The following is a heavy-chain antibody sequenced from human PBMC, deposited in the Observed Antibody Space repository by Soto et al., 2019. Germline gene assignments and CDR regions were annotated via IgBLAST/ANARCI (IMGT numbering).Heavy chain of an antibody. J-gene: IGHJ5*02. V-gene: IGHV3-23*01. CDR2: ISGSGRST. CDR1: GFTFSSYG. D-gene: IGHD1-26*01. CDR3: AKGAPLGPTWDNWFDP. Sequence: GGSLRLSCAASGFTFSSYGMSWVRQAPGKGLEWVSTISGSGRSTYCTDSVKGRLTISRDNSKNTLYLQMNSLRVEDTAVYYCAKGAPLGPTWDNWFDPWGQGTLVTVSS.